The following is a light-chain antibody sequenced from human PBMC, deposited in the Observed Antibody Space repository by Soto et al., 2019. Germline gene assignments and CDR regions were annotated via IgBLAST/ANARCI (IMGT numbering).Light chain of an antibody. CDR3: SSYAGSSTV. CDR2: EVS. V-gene: IGLV2-8*01. CDR1: SSDVGGYNY. J-gene: IGLJ1*01. Sequence: ALTQPPSASGSPGQSVTISCTGTSSDVGGYNYVSWYQQHPGKAPKLIIYEVSYRPSGVSDRFSGSKSGNTASLTVSGLQADDEADYYCSSYAGSSTVFGTGTKVTVL.